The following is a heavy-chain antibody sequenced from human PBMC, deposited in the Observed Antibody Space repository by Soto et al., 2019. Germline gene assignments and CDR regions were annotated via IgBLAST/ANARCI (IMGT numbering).Heavy chain of an antibody. V-gene: IGHV3-23*01. J-gene: IGHJ4*02. CDR1: GVTFSTLA. CDR2: MSYSGDLT. D-gene: IGHD6-19*01. Sequence: LRLSWAASGVTFSTLAMVWVRQAPVKGLEWVSVMSYSGDLTYYAYSVKGRFTISRDNSKNTLYLQMDSLRADDTAVYYCAKDATRSSGWYYFDYWGQGTLVTVSS. CDR3: AKDATRSSGWYYFDY.